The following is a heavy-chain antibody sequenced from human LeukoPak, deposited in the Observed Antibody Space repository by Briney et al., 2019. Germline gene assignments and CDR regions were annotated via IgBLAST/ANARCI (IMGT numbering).Heavy chain of an antibody. CDR2: INHSGST. J-gene: IGHJ1*01. Sequence: PSETLSLTCAVYGVSFSGYYWSWIRQPPGKGLEWIGEINHSGSTNYNPSLKSRVTISVDTSKNQFSLKLSSVTAADTAVYYCARARIAAAVNPFQHWGQGTLVTVSS. D-gene: IGHD6-13*01. CDR3: ARARIAAAVNPFQH. V-gene: IGHV4-34*01. CDR1: GVSFSGYY.